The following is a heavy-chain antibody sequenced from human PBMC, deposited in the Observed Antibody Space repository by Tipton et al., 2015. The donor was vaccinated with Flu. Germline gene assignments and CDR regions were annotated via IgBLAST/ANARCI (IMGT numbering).Heavy chain of an antibody. V-gene: IGHV3-9*01. CDR2: ISWNSGSI. CDR3: AKDRGRAGRPDAFDI. Sequence: SLRLSCAASGFTFDDYAMHWVRQAPGKGLEWVSGISWNSGSIGYADSVKGRFTTSRDNAKNSLYLQMNSLRAEDTALYYCAKDRGRAGRPDAFDIWGQGTMVTVSS. CDR1: GFTFDDYA. D-gene: IGHD1-26*01. J-gene: IGHJ3*02.